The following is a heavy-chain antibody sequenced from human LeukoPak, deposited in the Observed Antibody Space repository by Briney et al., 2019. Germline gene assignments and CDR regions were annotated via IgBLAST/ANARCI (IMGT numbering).Heavy chain of an antibody. V-gene: IGHV3-74*01. J-gene: IGHJ4*02. Sequence: WGGLRLSCGGSGFTLHSYWMDWGRQAPGKGVVWVSRIYSDGNTTNYADSVKGRFTISRDNAKNTLYLQMNSLRAEDTAVYYCARDQGSTSRGIDYWGQGTLVTVSS. CDR3: ARDQGSTSRGIDY. D-gene: IGHD2-2*01. CDR1: GFTLHSYW. CDR2: IYSDGNTT.